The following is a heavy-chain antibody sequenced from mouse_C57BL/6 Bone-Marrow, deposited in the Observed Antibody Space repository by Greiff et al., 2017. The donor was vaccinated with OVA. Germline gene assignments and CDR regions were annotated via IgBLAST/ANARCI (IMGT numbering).Heavy chain of an antibody. J-gene: IGHJ1*03. CDR2: LSGGGGNT. CDR1: GFTFSSYT. CDR3: ARQGRYFDV. Sequence: DVQLVESGGGLVKPGGSLKLSCAASGFTFSSYTLSWVRLTPEKRLEWVATLSGGGGNTYYPDSVKGRFTISRDNAKDTLYLQMSSLWSEDTALYYCARQGRYFDVWGTGTTVTVSS. V-gene: IGHV5-9*01.